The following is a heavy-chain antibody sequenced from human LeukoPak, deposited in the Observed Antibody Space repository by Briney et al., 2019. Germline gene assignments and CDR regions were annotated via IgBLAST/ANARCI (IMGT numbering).Heavy chain of an antibody. CDR2: IIPIFGTA. D-gene: IGHD6-13*01. J-gene: IGHJ6*03. V-gene: IGHV1-69*05. Sequence: SVKVSCKSSGGTFSSYAISWVRQAPGQGIEWMGGIIPIFGTANYAQKFQGRVTITTDESTSTAYMELSSLRSEDTAVYYCARRNSAAPPGYYYYYMDVWGKGTTVTVSS. CDR1: GGTFSSYA. CDR3: ARRNSAAPPGYYYYYMDV.